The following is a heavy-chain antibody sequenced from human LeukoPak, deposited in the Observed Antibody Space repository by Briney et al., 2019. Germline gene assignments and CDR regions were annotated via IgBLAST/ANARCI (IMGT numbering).Heavy chain of an antibody. CDR2: ISGDGGST. J-gene: IGHJ4*02. D-gene: IGHD2-2*01. CDR1: GFTFDDYA. Sequence: GESLRLSCAASGFTFDDYAMHWVRQAPGKGLEWVSLISGDGGSTYYADSVKGRFTVSRDNSKNSLYVQMNSLRTEDTALYYCAKDSCSSTSYYVEYWGQGTLVTASS. CDR3: AKDSCSSTSYYVEY. V-gene: IGHV3-43*02.